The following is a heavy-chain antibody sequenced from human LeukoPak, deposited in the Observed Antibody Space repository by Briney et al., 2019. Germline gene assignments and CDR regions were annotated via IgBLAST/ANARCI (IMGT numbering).Heavy chain of an antibody. Sequence: GGSLRLSCAASGFTFSSYWMSWVRQAPGKGLEWVANIKQDGSEKYYVDSVKGRFTISRDNAKNSLYLQMNSLRAEDTAVYYCARAGIVGATPYGYWGQGTLVTVSS. CDR3: ARAGIVGATPYGY. CDR2: IKQDGSEK. V-gene: IGHV3-7*01. J-gene: IGHJ4*02. CDR1: GFTFSSYW. D-gene: IGHD1-26*01.